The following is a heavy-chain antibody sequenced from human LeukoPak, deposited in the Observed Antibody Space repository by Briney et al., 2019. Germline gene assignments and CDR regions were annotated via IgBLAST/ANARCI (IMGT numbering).Heavy chain of an antibody. CDR2: IKQDGSEK. CDR3: ARGYHYGPAGGFY. CDR1: GFTFSSSW. V-gene: IGHV3-7*01. Sequence: PGGSLRLSCAASGFTFSSSWMSWVRQAPGKGLEWVANIKQDGSEKYYVDSVKGRFTISRDNAKNSLYLQMNSLRAEDTAVYYCARGYHYGPAGGFYWGQGTLVTVSS. J-gene: IGHJ4*02. D-gene: IGHD3-10*01.